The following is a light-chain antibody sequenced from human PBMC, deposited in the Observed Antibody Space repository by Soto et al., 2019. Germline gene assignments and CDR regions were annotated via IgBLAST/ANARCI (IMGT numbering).Light chain of an antibody. CDR1: QSVSSSY. Sequence: EIVWTQSPGTLSLSPGEIATLSCRASQSVSSSYLAWYQQKPGQAPRLLIYGASSKATGIPDRFSGSASGTDFTLTISRLEPEDFGVYYCQQYGSSPTFGHGTKVDIK. CDR2: GAS. V-gene: IGKV3-20*01. CDR3: QQYGSSPT. J-gene: IGKJ3*01.